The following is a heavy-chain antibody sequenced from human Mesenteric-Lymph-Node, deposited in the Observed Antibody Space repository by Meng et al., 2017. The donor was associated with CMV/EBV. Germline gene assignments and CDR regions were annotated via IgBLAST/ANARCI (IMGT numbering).Heavy chain of an antibody. D-gene: IGHD3-10*01. J-gene: IGHJ4*02. V-gene: IGHV3-30*02. CDR1: GFIFSTPG. CDR3: AKDSGAEGVTMVRGVIKYFDY. CDR2: IRFDGNYK. Sequence: LSLTCAASGFIFSTPGMHWVRQAPGKGLEWVAFIRFDGNYKNFADSVKGRFTISRDNSKNTVYLQMNSLSVEDTAVYYCAKDSGAEGVTMVRGVIKYFDYWGQGTLVTVSS.